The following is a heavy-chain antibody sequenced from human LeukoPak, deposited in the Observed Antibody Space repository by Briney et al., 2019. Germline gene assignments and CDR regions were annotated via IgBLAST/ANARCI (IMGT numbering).Heavy chain of an antibody. D-gene: IGHD1-26*01. Sequence: PGGSLRLSCAASGFTFTTYWMAWVRQAPGKGLEWVANIKGDESAKHQADSVKGRFTISRDNAQNSVYLQMSSLRVEDTAVYYCARDVGGSLDYWGQGTPVTVSS. J-gene: IGHJ4*02. V-gene: IGHV3-7*01. CDR2: IKGDESAK. CDR3: ARDVGGSLDY. CDR1: GFTFTTYW.